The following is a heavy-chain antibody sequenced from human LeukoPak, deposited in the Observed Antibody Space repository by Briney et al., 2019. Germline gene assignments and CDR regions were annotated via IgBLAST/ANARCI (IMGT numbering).Heavy chain of an antibody. CDR3: AHRLAGYYDILTGYYNRHDAFDI. J-gene: IGHJ3*02. V-gene: IGHV2-5*02. Sequence: SGPTLVKPTQTLTLTCTFSGFSLSTSGVGVGWVRQPPGKALEWLALIYWDDDKRYSPSLKSRLTITKDTSKNQVVLTMTNMDPVDTATYYCAHRLAGYYDILTGYYNRHDAFDIWGQGTMVTVSS. CDR2: IYWDDDK. D-gene: IGHD3-9*01. CDR1: GFSLSTSGVG.